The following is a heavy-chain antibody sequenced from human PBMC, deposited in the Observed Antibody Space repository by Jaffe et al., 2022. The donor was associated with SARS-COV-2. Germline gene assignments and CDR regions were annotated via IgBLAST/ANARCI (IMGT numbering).Heavy chain of an antibody. Sequence: QVQLVESGGGVVQPGRSLRLSCAASGFTFSSYGMHWVRQAPGKGLEWVAVISYDGSNKYYADSVKGRFTISRDNSKNTLYLQMNSLRAEDTAVYYCAKGDRVGFSGWPEGSAFDIWGQGTMVTVSS. CDR1: GFTFSSYG. CDR2: ISYDGSNK. J-gene: IGHJ3*02. V-gene: IGHV3-30*18. D-gene: IGHD6-19*01. CDR3: AKGDRVGFSGWPEGSAFDI.